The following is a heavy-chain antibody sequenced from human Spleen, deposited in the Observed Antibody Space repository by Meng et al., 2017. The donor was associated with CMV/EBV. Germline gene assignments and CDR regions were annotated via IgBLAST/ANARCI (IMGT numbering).Heavy chain of an antibody. CDR3: ARRFTAGDAFDI. CDR1: GGSVRSSNYY. D-gene: IGHD5-18*01. J-gene: IGHJ3*02. CDR2: IYYSGST. V-gene: IGHV4-39*01. Sequence: SETLSLTRTVSGGSVRSSNYYWGWIRQPPGKGLEWIGNIYYSGSTYYNPSLKSRVTLSVDMSRNQFSLRLSSVTAADTAVYYCARRFTAGDAFDIWGQGTMVTVSS.